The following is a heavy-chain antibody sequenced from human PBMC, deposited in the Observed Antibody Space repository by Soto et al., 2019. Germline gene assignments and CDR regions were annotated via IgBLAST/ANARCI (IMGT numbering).Heavy chain of an antibody. V-gene: IGHV1-69*13. CDR2: IIPIFGTA. J-gene: IGHJ4*02. Sequence: SVKVSCKASGGTFSSYAISWVRQAPGQGLEWMGGIIPIFGTANYAQKFQGRVTITADESTSTACMELSSLRSEDTAVYYCATEYCSGGSCYSTRYDYWGQGTLVTVSS. CDR3: ATEYCSGGSCYSTRYDY. CDR1: GGTFSSYA. D-gene: IGHD2-15*01.